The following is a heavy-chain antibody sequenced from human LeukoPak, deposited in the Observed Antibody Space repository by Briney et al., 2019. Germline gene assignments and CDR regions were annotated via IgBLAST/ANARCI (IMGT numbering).Heavy chain of an antibody. CDR3: ARGVAGFDI. V-gene: IGHV3-7*03. J-gene: IGHJ3*02. Sequence: GGSLRLSCAASGFTFSSYWMTWVRQAPGKGLEWVANIKEDGSESYYVDSVKGRFTISRDNAKNSLYLQMNSLRAEDTAVYYCARGVAGFDIWGQGTMVTVS. CDR1: GFTFSSYW. CDR2: IKEDGSES. D-gene: IGHD6-19*01.